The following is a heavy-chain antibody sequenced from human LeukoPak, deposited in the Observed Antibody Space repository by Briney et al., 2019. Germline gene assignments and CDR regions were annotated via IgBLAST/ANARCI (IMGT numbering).Heavy chain of an antibody. D-gene: IGHD1-26*01. V-gene: IGHV3-48*03. CDR2: ISSRDTTE. CDR1: GFTFSSYE. J-gene: IGHJ4*02. CDR3: VRGELLNYFVY. Sequence: GGALRLSCAASGFTFSSYEMSWVRQAPGKGLEWVSYISSRDTTEKYADSVKGRFTISRDNARTSLYLQMNSLRVDDTAVYYCVRGELLNYFVYWGQGTLVTVSS.